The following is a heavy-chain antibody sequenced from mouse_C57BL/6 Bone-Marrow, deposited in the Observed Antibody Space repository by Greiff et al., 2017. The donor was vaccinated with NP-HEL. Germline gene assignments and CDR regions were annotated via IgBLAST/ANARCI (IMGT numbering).Heavy chain of an antibody. V-gene: IGHV1-7*01. J-gene: IGHJ3*01. D-gene: IGHD2-4*01. CDR1: GYTFTSYW. CDR2: INPSSGYT. CDR3: ARSTRNYEGFAY. Sequence: QVQLQQSGAELAKPGASVKLSCKASGYTFTSYWMHWVKQRPGQGLEWIGYINPSSGYTKYNQKFKDKATLTADKSSSTAYMQLSILTYADSAVYSCARSTRNYEGFAYWGQGTLVTVSA.